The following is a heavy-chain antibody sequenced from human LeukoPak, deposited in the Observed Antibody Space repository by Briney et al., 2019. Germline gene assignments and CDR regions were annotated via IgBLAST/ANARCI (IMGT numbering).Heavy chain of an antibody. Sequence: PSETLSLTCAVSGGSISSSNWWSWVRQPAGKGLEWIGEIYHSGSTNYNPSLKSRVTISVDTSKNQFSLKLSSVTAADTAVYYCARVGGWPQYYYYYMDVWGKGTTVTVSS. D-gene: IGHD3-16*01. CDR3: ARVGGWPQYYYYYMDV. CDR2: IYHSGST. J-gene: IGHJ6*03. CDR1: GGSISSSNW. V-gene: IGHV4-4*02.